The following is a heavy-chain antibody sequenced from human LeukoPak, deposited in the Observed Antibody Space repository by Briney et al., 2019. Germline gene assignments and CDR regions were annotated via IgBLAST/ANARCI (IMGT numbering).Heavy chain of an antibody. CDR3: AGTYYYGSGSYSLDY. CDR2: IYTSGST. Sequence: SSETLSLTCTVSGGSISSYYWSWIRQPAGKGLEWIGRIYTSGSTNYNPSLKSRFTMSVDTSKNQFSLKLSSVTAADTAVYYCAGTYYYGSGSYSLDYWGQGTLVTVSS. D-gene: IGHD3-10*01. J-gene: IGHJ4*02. CDR1: GGSISSYY. V-gene: IGHV4-4*07.